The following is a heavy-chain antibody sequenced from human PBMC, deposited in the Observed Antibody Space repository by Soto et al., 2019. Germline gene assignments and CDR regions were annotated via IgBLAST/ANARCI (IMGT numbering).Heavy chain of an antibody. V-gene: IGHV3-7*01. D-gene: IGHD2-2*01. J-gene: IGHJ3*02. CDR3: ARDHSSIDIVVVPAADDAFDI. CDR2: IKQDGSEK. CDR1: GFTFSSYW. Sequence: GGSLRLSCAASGFTFSSYWMSWVRQAPGKGLEWVANIKQDGSEKYYVDSVKGRFTISRDNAKNSLYLQMNSLRAEDTAVYYCARDHSSIDIVVVPAADDAFDIWCQGTMVTVSS.